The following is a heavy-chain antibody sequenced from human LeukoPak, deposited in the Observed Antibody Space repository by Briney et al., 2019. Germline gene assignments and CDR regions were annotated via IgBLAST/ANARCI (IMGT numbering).Heavy chain of an antibody. CDR3: ARGRRLLWFGELLFDAFDI. CDR2: INHSGST. D-gene: IGHD3-10*01. Sequence: SETLSLTCAVYGGSFSGYYWSWMRQPPGKGLEWIGEINHSGSTNYNPSLKSRVTTSVDTSKNQFSLKLSSVTAADTAVYYCARGRRLLWFGELLFDAFDIWGQGTMVTVSS. J-gene: IGHJ3*02. V-gene: IGHV4-34*01. CDR1: GGSFSGYY.